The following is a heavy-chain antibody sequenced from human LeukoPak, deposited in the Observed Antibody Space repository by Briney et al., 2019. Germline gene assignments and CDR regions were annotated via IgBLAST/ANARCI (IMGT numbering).Heavy chain of an antibody. CDR1: GDSIRRYF. D-gene: IGHD5-12*01. V-gene: IGHV4-59*01. CDR2: VHHSGTS. CDR3: AGAEIDRLRSPGTLYYIDA. Sequence: SGTLSLTCSVSGDSIRRYFWSWIRLSPGKGLEWIGYVHHSGTSRYKPSLESRVTISLDTSENQFSLTLKSVTAADTALYYCAGAEIDRLRSPGTLYYIDAWGPGTLVTVSS. J-gene: IGHJ5*02.